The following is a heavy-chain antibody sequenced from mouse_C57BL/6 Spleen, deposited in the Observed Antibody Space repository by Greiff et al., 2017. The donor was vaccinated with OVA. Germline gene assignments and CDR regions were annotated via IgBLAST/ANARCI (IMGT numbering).Heavy chain of an antibody. CDR2: IDPENGDT. J-gene: IGHJ2*01. Sequence: EVQLQQSGAELVRPGASVKLSCTASGFNIKDDYMHWVKQRPEQGLEWIGWIDPENGDTEYASKFQGKATITADTSSNTAYLQLSSLTSEDTAVYYCTTGQLRLTDYWGQGTTLTVSS. V-gene: IGHV14-4*01. D-gene: IGHD3-2*02. CDR1: GFNIKDDY. CDR3: TTGQLRLTDY.